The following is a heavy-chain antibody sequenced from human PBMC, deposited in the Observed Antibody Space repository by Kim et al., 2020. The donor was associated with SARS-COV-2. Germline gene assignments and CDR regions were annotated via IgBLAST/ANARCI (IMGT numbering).Heavy chain of an antibody. J-gene: IGHJ2*01. CDR1: GFTFSSYS. Sequence: GGSLRLSCAASGFTFSSYSMNWVRQAPGKGLEWVSSISSSGSYIYYADSVKGRFTISRDNAKNSLYLQMNSLRAEDTAVYYCARESYNFWSGYRNWYFDLWGRGTLVTVSS. CDR2: ISSSGSYI. CDR3: ARESYNFWSGYRNWYFDL. D-gene: IGHD3-3*01. V-gene: IGHV3-21*01.